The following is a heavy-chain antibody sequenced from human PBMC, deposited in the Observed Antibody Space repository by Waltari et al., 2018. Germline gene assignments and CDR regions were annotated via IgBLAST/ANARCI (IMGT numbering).Heavy chain of an antibody. Sequence: QVQLQESGPGLVKPSETLSLTCAVSGYSISSGYYWGWIRQPPGKGLEWIGSIYHSGSTYYNPSLKSRVTISVDTSKNQFSLKLSSVTAADTAVYYCARVFRATGPYYYYMDVWGKGTTVTVSS. CDR1: GYSISSGYY. V-gene: IGHV4-38-2*01. CDR3: ARVFRATGPYYYYMDV. CDR2: IYHSGST. D-gene: IGHD5-12*01. J-gene: IGHJ6*03.